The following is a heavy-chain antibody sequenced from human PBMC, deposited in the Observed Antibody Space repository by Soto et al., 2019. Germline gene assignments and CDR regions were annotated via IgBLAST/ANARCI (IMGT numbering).Heavy chain of an antibody. CDR3: ASNWADYYYYGMDV. CDR2: IYSGGST. D-gene: IGHD1-1*01. V-gene: IGHV3-53*01. CDR1: GFTVSSNY. Sequence: PVGSLRLSCAASGFTVSSNYMSWVRQAPGKGLEWVSVIYSGGSTYYADSVKGRFTISRDNSKNTLYLQMNSLRAEDTAVYYCASNWADYYYYGMDVWGQGTTVTVSS. J-gene: IGHJ6*02.